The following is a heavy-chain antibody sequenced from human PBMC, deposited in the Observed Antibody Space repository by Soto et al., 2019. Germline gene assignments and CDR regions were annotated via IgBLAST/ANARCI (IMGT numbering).Heavy chain of an antibody. CDR2: ISGSGSNP. J-gene: IGHJ4*02. D-gene: IGHD4-17*01. CDR1: GFTFSSYA. V-gene: IGHV3-23*01. Sequence: EVQVLESGGGLVQPGGSLRLSCAASGFTFSSYAMSWVRQAPGQGLEWVSAISGSGSNPYYADSVKGRFTISRDNSKNSLYLQLNSLRAEDTARYYCAKTASMTIRDGFDHWGQGTLGTVSS. CDR3: AKTASMTIRDGFDH.